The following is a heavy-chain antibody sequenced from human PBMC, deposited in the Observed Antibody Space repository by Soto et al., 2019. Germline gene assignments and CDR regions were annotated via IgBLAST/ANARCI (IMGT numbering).Heavy chain of an antibody. CDR3: ARLGRVAAAGTKVFDY. V-gene: IGHV1-8*01. J-gene: IGHJ4*02. D-gene: IGHD6-13*01. Sequence: GASVKVSCKDSGYTFTNYDINWVRQAPGQGLEWMGWMNPNSGKTGYSQKFQGRVTITRDTSASTAYMELSSLRSEDTAVYYCARLGRVAAAGTKVFDYWGQGTLVPVSS. CDR2: MNPNSGKT. CDR1: GYTFTNYD.